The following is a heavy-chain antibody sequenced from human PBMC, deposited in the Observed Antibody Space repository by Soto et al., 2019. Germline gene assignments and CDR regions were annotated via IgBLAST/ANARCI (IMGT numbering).Heavy chain of an antibody. CDR1: GFTFSSYS. V-gene: IGHV3-21*01. CDR2: ISTSGSFI. D-gene: IGHD2-15*01. J-gene: IGHJ2*01. CDR3: ARGPDCSAGGCSHFGWYFDL. Sequence: EVQLVESGGGLVKPGGSLRLSCAASGFTFSSYSMNWVRQAPGKGLEWVSSISTSGSFIYYADSVKGRFTISRDNASNSLYVQMNSLRAKDTAVYDCARGPDCSAGGCSHFGWYFDLWGRGTLVTVSS.